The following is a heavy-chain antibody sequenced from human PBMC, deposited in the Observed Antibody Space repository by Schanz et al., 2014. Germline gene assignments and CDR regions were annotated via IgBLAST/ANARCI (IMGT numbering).Heavy chain of an antibody. Sequence: QVQLVQSGSEFRKPGASVKVSCKASGYIFSSYAIHWVRQAPEQGLEWMGWINPTTGNPGYAQGFTGRFVFSFDTSVSTAYLQISGLKAEDSAVYYCARARYGLDVWGQGTTVTVSS. CDR3: ARARYGLDV. J-gene: IGHJ6*02. CDR1: GYIFSSYA. CDR2: INPTTGNP. V-gene: IGHV7-4-1*02.